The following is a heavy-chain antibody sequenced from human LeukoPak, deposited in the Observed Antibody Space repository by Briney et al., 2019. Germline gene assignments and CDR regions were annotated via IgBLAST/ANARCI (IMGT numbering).Heavy chain of an antibody. CDR3: AREEYSSDWYGHDS. CDR2: TSHSDSP. J-gene: IGHJ4*02. V-gene: IGHV4-38-2*02. Sequence: SETLSLTCSVSGMSITSRHYWGWIRQTPGKGLEWIGSTSHSDSPYYNPSLKSRVTLSVDTSKNQFSLRLTSVTAADTAFYYCAREEYSSDWYGHDSWGQGTLVTVSS. D-gene: IGHD6-13*01. CDR1: GMSITSRHY.